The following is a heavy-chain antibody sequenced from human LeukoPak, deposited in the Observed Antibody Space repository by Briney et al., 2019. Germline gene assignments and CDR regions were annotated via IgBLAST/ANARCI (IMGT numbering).Heavy chain of an antibody. D-gene: IGHD2-2*01. CDR3: AKDLKEGFCSTTSCYGIDS. CDR1: GFTLSTYA. V-gene: IGHV3-23*01. J-gene: IGHJ4*02. CDR2: TSSSDAGT. Sequence: GGSLRLSCAASGFTLSTYAMSWVRQTPGKGLEWVAATSSSDAGTYHADSVRGRFTISRDNSKNTLYLQMNSLRAEDAAVYYCAKDLKEGFCSTTSCYGIDSWGQGTLVTVSS.